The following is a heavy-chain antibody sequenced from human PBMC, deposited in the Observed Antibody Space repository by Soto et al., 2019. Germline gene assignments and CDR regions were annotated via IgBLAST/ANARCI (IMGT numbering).Heavy chain of an antibody. CDR3: ARGLIYDSSGYYFDY. D-gene: IGHD3-22*01. CDR2: INPSGGST. Sequence: ASVKVSCKASGYTFTSYYMHWVRQAPGQGLEWMGIINPSGGSTRNAQKFQGRVTMTRDTSTSTVYMELSSLRSEDTAVYYCARGLIYDSSGYYFDYWGQGTPVTVSS. V-gene: IGHV1-46*01. J-gene: IGHJ4*02. CDR1: GYTFTSYY.